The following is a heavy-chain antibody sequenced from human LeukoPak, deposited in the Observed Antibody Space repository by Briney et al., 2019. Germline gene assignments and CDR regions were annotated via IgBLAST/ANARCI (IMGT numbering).Heavy chain of an antibody. V-gene: IGHV3-64*01. Sequence: GGSLRLSCAASGFTFSSYAMHWVRQAPGKGLEYVSAISSSGGSTYYANSVKGRFTISRDNSKNTLYLQMGSLRAEDMAVYYCARDRLSSSWPTYYFDYWGQGTLVTVSS. J-gene: IGHJ4*02. CDR2: ISSSGGST. CDR1: GFTFSSYA. D-gene: IGHD6-13*01. CDR3: ARDRLSSSWPTYYFDY.